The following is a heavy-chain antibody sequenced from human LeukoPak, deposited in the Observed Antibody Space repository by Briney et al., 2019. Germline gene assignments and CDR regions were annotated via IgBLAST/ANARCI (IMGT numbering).Heavy chain of an antibody. J-gene: IGHJ1*01. V-gene: IGHV3-48*04. CDR1: GFTFSGFG. CDR3: ATQGEHSYDSNRSGYFQH. Sequence: QSGGSLRLSCAASGFTFSGFGMNWVRQAPGRGLECLSYISSTSRTIYYADSVKGRFTISRDNAKNSLYLQMNSLRAEDTAVYYCATQGEHSYDSNRSGYFQHWGQGTLVTVSS. D-gene: IGHD3-22*01. CDR2: ISSTSRTI.